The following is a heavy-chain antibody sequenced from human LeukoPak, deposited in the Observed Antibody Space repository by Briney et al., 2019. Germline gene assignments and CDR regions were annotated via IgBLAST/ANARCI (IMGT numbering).Heavy chain of an antibody. D-gene: IGHD5-24*01. Sequence: SETLSLTCTVSGGSISSGSDYWGWIRQPPGKGLEWIGSIYYSGSTYYNPSLKSRVTISVDTSKNQFSLKVSSVTAADTAVYYCAIGPVEMATTWGQGTLVTVSS. CDR3: AIGPVEMATT. CDR1: GGSISSGSDY. V-gene: IGHV4-39*07. CDR2: IYYSGST. J-gene: IGHJ5*02.